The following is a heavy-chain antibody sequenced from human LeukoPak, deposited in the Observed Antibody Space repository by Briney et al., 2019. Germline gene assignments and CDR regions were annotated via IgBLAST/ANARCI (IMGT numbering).Heavy chain of an antibody. J-gene: IGHJ4*02. CDR2: IYYGGST. Sequence: SETLSLTCTVSGGSISSYYWSWIRQPPGKGLEWIGYIYYGGSTNYNPSLKSRVTISVDTSKNQFSLRLSSMTAADTAVYYCARDVGRLRYYFDYWGQGTLVTVSS. V-gene: IGHV4-59*01. D-gene: IGHD1-26*01. CDR3: ARDVGRLRYYFDY. CDR1: GGSISSYY.